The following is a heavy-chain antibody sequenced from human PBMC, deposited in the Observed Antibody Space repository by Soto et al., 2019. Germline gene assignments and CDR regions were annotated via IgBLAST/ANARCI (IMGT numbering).Heavy chain of an antibody. D-gene: IGHD3-22*01. Sequence: SETLSLTCTVSGGSISSGGYYWSWIRQHPGKGLEWIGYIYYSGSTYYNPSLKSRVTISVDTSKNQFSLKLSSVTAADTAVYYCARDVTYYYDSSGYLNYFDYWGQGTLVTVSS. CDR1: GGSISSGGYY. V-gene: IGHV4-31*03. J-gene: IGHJ4*02. CDR3: ARDVTYYYDSSGYLNYFDY. CDR2: IYYSGST.